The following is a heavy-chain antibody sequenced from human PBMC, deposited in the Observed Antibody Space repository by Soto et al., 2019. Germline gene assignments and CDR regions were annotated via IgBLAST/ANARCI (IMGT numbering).Heavy chain of an antibody. Sequence: SETLSLTCTVSGGSISSSSYYWGWIRQPPGKGLEWIGSIYYSGSTYYNPSLKSRVTISVDTSKNLFSLKLSSVTAADTALYYCARSYSSSSYYYYYYGMDVWGQGTTVTVSS. J-gene: IGHJ6*02. D-gene: IGHD6-6*01. CDR3: ARSYSSSSYYYYYYGMDV. CDR1: GGSISSSSYY. V-gene: IGHV4-39*01. CDR2: IYYSGST.